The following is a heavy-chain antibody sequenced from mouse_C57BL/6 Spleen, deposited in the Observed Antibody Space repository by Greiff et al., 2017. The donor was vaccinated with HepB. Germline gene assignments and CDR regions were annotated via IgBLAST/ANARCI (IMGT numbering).Heavy chain of an antibody. Sequence: EVHLVESGPGLVKPSQSLSLTCSVTGYSITSGYYWNWIRQFPGNKLEWMGYISYDGSNNYNPSLKNRISITRDTSKNQFFLKLNSVTTEDTATYYCARAGDPFYPMDYWGQGTSVTVSS. CDR1: GYSITSGYY. D-gene: IGHD3-3*01. J-gene: IGHJ4*01. CDR2: ISYDGSN. CDR3: ARAGDPFYPMDY. V-gene: IGHV3-6*01.